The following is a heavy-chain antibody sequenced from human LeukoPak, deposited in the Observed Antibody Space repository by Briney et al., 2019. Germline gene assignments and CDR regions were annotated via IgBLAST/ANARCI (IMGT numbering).Heavy chain of an antibody. J-gene: IGHJ3*02. Sequence: GGSLRLSCAGSGFTSSSYAMSWVRQAPGKGLDWVSGIGGGDGGTYYTDSVKGRFTIFRDISKNTLYLQMNSLRAEDTAVYYCAREGPSVDWGAFDIWGQGTMVTVSS. V-gene: IGHV3-23*01. CDR2: IGGGDGGT. CDR3: AREGPSVDWGAFDI. D-gene: IGHD3-16*01. CDR1: GFTSSSYA.